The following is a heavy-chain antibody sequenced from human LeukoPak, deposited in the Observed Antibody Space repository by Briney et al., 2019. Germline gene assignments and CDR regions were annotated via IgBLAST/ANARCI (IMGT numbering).Heavy chain of an antibody. CDR1: GFTFSSYG. J-gene: IGHJ4*02. D-gene: IGHD3-22*01. CDR3: AKVLYYDSSGYYQPLDY. V-gene: IGHV3-30*18. CDR2: ISYDGSNK. Sequence: PGGSLRLSCAASGFTFSSYGMHWVRQAPGEGLEWVAVISYDGSNKYYADSVKGRFTISRDNSKNTLYLQMNSLRAEDTAVYYCAKVLYYDSSGYYQPLDYWGQGTLVTVSS.